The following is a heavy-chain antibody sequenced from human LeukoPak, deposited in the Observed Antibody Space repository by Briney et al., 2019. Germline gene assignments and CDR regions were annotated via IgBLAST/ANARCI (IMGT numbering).Heavy chain of an antibody. Sequence: PSQTLSLTCTVSGGSISSGSYYWSWIRQPAGKGLEWIGRIYTSGSTNYNPSLKSRVTISLDTSKNQFSLKLSSVTAADTAVYYCARDRLDAWFDPWGQGTLVTVSS. V-gene: IGHV4-61*02. CDR1: GGSISSGSYY. CDR3: ARDRLDAWFDP. J-gene: IGHJ5*02. CDR2: IYTSGST.